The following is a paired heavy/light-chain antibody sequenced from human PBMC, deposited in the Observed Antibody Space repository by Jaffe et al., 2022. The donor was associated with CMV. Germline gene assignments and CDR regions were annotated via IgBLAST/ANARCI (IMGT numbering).Light chain of an antibody. CDR1: QSVSTNY. CDR2: GAS. CDR3: QQYGSSPRT. V-gene: IGKV3-20*01. J-gene: IGKJ1*01. Sequence: EIVLTQSPGTLSLSPGERATLSCGASQSVSTNYLAWYQQKPGQAPRLLIYGASRRAAGIPDRFSGSGSGTDFSLTISRLEPEDFAVYYCQQYGSSPRTFGQGTKVEFK.
Heavy chain of an antibody. D-gene: IGHD3-16*01. CDR3: ARGGSYYSDTRTHVFDI. V-gene: IGHV4-59*08. J-gene: IGHJ3*02. CDR2: IYHSGST. CDR1: GGSISSYF. Sequence: QVQLQESGPGLVMPSETLSLTCNVSGGSISSYFWTWIRQTPGKGLEWIGYIYHSGSTNYNPSLKSRVTISVDMSENQFSLKLNSVTTTDTAVYYCARGGSYYSDTRTHVFDIWGQGTMVTVSS.